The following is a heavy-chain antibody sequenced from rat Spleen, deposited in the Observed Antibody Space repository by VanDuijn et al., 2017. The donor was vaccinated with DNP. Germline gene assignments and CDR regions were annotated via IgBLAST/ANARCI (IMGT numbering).Heavy chain of an antibody. CDR3: ARHNNFYAMDA. V-gene: IGHV5-17*01. J-gene: IGHJ2*01. D-gene: IGHD1-10*01. CDR2: ISYDGLRT. CDR1: GFTFSDYA. Sequence: EVQLVESGGGLVQPGRSLKLSCAASGFTFSDYAMAWVRQAPKKGLEWVATISYDGLRTYYRDSVRGRFTLSRDDAKSTLYLQMNSLRSEDTATYYCARHNNFYAMDAWGQGVMVTVSS.